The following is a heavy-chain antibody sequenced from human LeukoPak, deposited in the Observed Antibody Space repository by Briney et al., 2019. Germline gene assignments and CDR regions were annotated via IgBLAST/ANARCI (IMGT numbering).Heavy chain of an antibody. CDR3: ATGGSGYFNGFDI. CDR1: GFTFDDYA. V-gene: IGHV3-9*01. CDR2: ISWNSGSI. D-gene: IGHD3-22*01. J-gene: IGHJ3*02. Sequence: GGSLRLPCAASGFTFDDYAMHWVRQAPGKGLEWVSGISWNSGSIGYADSVKGRFTISRDNAKNPLYLQMNSLRAEDTALYYCATGGSGYFNGFDIWGQGTMVTVSS.